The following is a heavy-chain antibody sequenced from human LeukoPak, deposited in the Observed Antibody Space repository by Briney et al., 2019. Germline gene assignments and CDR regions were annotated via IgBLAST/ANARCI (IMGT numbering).Heavy chain of an antibody. Sequence: SETLSLTCAVYGGSFSGYYWSWIRQPPGKGLEWIGEINHSGKSRVTISVDTSKNQFSLKLSSVTAADTAVYYCARDLPRGYSGYDRNYYYYYGMDVWGQGTTVTVSS. CDR1: GGSFSGYY. CDR2: INHSG. V-gene: IGHV4-34*01. CDR3: ARDLPRGYSGYDRNYYYYYGMDV. D-gene: IGHD5-12*01. J-gene: IGHJ6*02.